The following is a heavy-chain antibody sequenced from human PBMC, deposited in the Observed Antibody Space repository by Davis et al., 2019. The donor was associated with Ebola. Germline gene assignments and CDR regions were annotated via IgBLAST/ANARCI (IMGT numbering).Heavy chain of an antibody. CDR3: ARLGDYGDFFAGYFDY. CDR2: IYYSGST. D-gene: IGHD4-17*01. J-gene: IGHJ4*02. CDR1: GGSISSYY. Sequence: SETLSLTCTVSGGSISSYYWSWIRQPPGKGLEWIGYIYYSGSTYYNPSLKSRVTISVDTSKNQFSLKLSSVTAADTAVYYCARLGDYGDFFAGYFDYWGQGTLVTVSS. V-gene: IGHV4-59*08.